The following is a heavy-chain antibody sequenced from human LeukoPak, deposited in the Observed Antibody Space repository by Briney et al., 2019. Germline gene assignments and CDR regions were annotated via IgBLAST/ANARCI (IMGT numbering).Heavy chain of an antibody. V-gene: IGHV3-33*01. D-gene: IGHD2-2*01. CDR3: ARDLVVPAADESYYYGMDV. CDR2: IWYDGSNK. J-gene: IGHJ6*02. CDR1: GFTFSSYG. Sequence: GGSLRLSCAASGFTFSSYGMHWVRQAPGKGLEWVAVIWYDGSNKYYADSVKGRFTISRDNSKNTLYLQMNSLRAEDTAVYYCARDLVVPAADESYYYGMDVWGQGTTVTVSS.